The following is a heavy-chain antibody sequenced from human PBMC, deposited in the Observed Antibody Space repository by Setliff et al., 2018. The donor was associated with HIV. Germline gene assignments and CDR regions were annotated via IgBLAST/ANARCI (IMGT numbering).Heavy chain of an antibody. J-gene: IGHJ4*02. D-gene: IGHD2-15*01. Sequence: PSETLSLTCTVSGGYMSGYYWSWIRQAPGKGLEWISYISSSRASYTGYADSVRGRFTISRDNAKNSLYLQMNSLRAEDTAVYYCASLLPVDYWGQGTLVTVSS. CDR1: GGYMSGYY. CDR2: ISSSRASYT. V-gene: IGHV3-11*03. CDR3: ASLLPVDY.